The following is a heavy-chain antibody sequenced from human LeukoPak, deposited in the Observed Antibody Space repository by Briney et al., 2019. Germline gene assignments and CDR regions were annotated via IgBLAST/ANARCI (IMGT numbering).Heavy chain of an antibody. CDR1: GGSISTYY. V-gene: IGHV4-59*08. Sequence: PSETLSLTCTVSGGSISTYYWSWIRQPPGKGLEWIGYIYYSGDTKCSPSLKSRVTLSVDTSKNQFSLKLTSVTAADTAVYYCARHQKGYCSGGDCPYYFDYWGQGTLVTVSS. D-gene: IGHD2-15*01. CDR2: IYYSGDT. J-gene: IGHJ4*02. CDR3: ARHQKGYCSGGDCPYYFDY.